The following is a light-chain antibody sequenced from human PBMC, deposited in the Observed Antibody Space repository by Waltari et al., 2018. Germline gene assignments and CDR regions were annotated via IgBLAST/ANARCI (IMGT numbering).Light chain of an antibody. Sequence: EIMLSQTPGTLSLSPGERATLSCRASQSISRSLAWYQHKPGQAPRLLIYGASSRATGIPDRFSGSGSGTDVSLTISRLQPEDFAVYYCQHYVRLPATFGQGTKVDIK. CDR1: QSISRS. J-gene: IGKJ1*01. V-gene: IGKV3-20*01. CDR3: QHYVRLPAT. CDR2: GAS.